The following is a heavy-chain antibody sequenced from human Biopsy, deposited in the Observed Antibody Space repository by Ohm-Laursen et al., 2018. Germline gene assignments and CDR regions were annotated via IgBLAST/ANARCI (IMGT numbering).Heavy chain of an antibody. D-gene: IGHD3-22*01. V-gene: IGHV1-69*06. Sequence: SSVKVSCNASGGTFTDHAVGWVRQAPGQGLEWVGSSIPLFNTANYAGKFQGRVTLTADKSTTTAYMELSSLRSEDTAIYYCARFPLGAYDDSGSYRAVEHWYFDLWGRGTLVTVSS. CDR2: SIPLFNTA. J-gene: IGHJ2*01. CDR3: ARFPLGAYDDSGSYRAVEHWYFDL. CDR1: GGTFTDHA.